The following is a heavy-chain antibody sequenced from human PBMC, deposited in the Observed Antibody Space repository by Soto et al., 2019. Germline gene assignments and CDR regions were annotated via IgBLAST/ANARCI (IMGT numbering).Heavy chain of an antibody. J-gene: IGHJ1*01. CDR1: GYSFTSYW. D-gene: IGHD3-22*01. Sequence: GESLKISCKGSGYSFTSYWISWVRQMPGKGLEWMGRIDPSDSYTNYSPSFQGHVTISADKSISTAYLQWSGLKASDTAMYYCALTGTYYYDSSGYSAVYEYLQHWGQGTLVTVSS. V-gene: IGHV5-10-1*01. CDR3: ALTGTYYYDSSGYSAVYEYLQH. CDR2: IDPSDSYT.